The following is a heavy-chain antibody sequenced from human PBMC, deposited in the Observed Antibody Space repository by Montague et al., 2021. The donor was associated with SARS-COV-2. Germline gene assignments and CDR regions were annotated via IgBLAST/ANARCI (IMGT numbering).Heavy chain of an antibody. CDR2: IYYSGST. V-gene: IGHV4-39*07. CDR3: ARVRQWLVPFDY. CDR1: GDSISHSSYY. J-gene: IGHJ4*02. D-gene: IGHD6-19*01. Sequence: SETLSLTCTVSGDSISHSSYYWGWIRQPPGKGLEWIGSIYYSGSTYYNPSLKSRVTISVDTSKNQVSLKLNSVTAADTAVYYCARVRQWLVPFDYWGQGTLVTI.